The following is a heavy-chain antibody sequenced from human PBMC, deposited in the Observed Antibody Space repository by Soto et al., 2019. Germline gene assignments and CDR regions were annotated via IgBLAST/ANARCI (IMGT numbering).Heavy chain of an antibody. J-gene: IGHJ5*02. Sequence: EVQLLESGGGLVQPGGSLRLSCAASGFTFSSYAMNWVRQAPGKGLEWVSGISGSGGATYYAYSVKGRFTISRDNSKNTLYLQMNSLRAEDRAVYYCAKGPSEYPNGFAPWGQGTLVTVSS. CDR1: GFTFSSYA. D-gene: IGHD2-2*02. CDR3: AKGPSEYPNGFAP. V-gene: IGHV3-23*01. CDR2: ISGSGGAT.